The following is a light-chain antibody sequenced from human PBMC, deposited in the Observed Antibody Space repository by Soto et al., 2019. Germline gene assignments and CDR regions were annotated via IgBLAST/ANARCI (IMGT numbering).Light chain of an antibody. V-gene: IGKV1-17*01. J-gene: IGKJ4*01. CDR2: AVS. CDR3: LQHNSYPLP. Sequence: DIRMTQSPSSLSAPVGGRVTITCRASQGIRRDLGWYQQKPGKAPTRLIYAVSSLHSGVPSRFSGSGSGTEITLTISSLQPEDSATYYCLQHNSYPLPFGGGTKVEIK. CDR1: QGIRRD.